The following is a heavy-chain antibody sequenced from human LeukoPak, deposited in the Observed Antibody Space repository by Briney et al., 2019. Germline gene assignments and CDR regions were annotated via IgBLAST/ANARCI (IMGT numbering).Heavy chain of an antibody. V-gene: IGHV3-15*01. J-gene: IGHJ6*04. Sequence: GGSLRLSCGASGFTFSNAWMSWVRQAPGKGLEWVGRIKTKIDGGTTDYAAPVKGRFTISRDDSKNTLYLQMNSLKTEDTAVYYCTTEGLLWFGAMDVWGKGTTVTVSS. CDR1: GFTFSNAW. CDR2: IKTKIDGGTT. CDR3: TTEGLLWFGAMDV. D-gene: IGHD3-10*01.